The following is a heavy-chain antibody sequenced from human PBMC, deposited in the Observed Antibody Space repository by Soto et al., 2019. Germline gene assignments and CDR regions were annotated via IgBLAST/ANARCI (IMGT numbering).Heavy chain of an antibody. V-gene: IGHV3-15*01. CDR2: LNSKTDGGAT. D-gene: IGHD3-9*01. CDR1: GFTCTNAW. J-gene: IGHJ3*02. CDR3: TAPEDTHDWYVTYDFEI. Sequence: EVQLVESGGGLVRPGGSLRLSCTASGFTCTNAWIHWVRQAPGKGLEWIGRLNSKTDGGATDYAAPVKGRFTLSRDDSKNTLYLQMTSLKTENSAVYYCTAPEDTHDWYVTYDFEIWGQGTKVPVSS.